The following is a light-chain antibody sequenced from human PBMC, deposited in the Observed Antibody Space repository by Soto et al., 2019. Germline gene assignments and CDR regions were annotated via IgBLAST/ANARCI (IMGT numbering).Light chain of an antibody. J-gene: IGLJ1*01. Sequence: QSVLAQPPSASGSPGRSVTISCTGTSSDVGGYNYVSWYQQHPGKAPKLMIYEVSKRPSGVPDRFSGSKSGNTASLTVSGLQAEDEADYYCSSYAGSNNLRNVFGTGTKVTV. CDR1: SSDVGGYNY. V-gene: IGLV2-8*01. CDR2: EVS. CDR3: SSYAGSNNLRNV.